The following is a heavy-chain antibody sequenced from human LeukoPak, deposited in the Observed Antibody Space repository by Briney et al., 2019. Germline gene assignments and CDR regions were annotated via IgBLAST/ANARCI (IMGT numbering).Heavy chain of an antibody. CDR2: ISGSGDRT. CDR1: GFTVSSNY. CDR3: ANRDGYNSGAFDI. Sequence: HPGGSLRLSCAASGFTVSSNYMSWVRQAPGKGLEWVSAISGSGDRTYYADSVKGHFTISRDNSESTLYLQMNSLRADDTAVYYCANRDGYNSGAFDIWGQGTIVTVSS. J-gene: IGHJ3*02. V-gene: IGHV3-23*01. D-gene: IGHD5-24*01.